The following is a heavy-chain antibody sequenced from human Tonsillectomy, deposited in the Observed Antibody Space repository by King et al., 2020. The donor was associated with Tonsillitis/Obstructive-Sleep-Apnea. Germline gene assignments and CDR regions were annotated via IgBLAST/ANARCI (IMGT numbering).Heavy chain of an antibody. Sequence: VTLKESGPVLVKPTETLTLTCTVSGFSLSTARMGVSWIRQPPGKALEWLAHIFSNDENSYSTSLKSRLTISKDTSKSQVVLTMTNRDPVDTATYYCARWDDSSGYQADACDIWGQGTMVTVSS. V-gene: IGHV2-26*01. J-gene: IGHJ3*02. CDR3: ARWDDSSGYQADACDI. CDR2: IFSNDEN. D-gene: IGHD3-22*01. CDR1: GFSLSTARMG.